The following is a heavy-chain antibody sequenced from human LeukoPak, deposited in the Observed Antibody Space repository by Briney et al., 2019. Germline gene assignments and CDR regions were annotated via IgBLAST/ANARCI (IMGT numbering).Heavy chain of an antibody. J-gene: IGHJ5*02. CDR2: IIPILGTA. Sequence: SVKVSCKASGGTFSSYAISWVRQAPGQGLEWMGGIIPILGTANYAQKFQGRVTITADKSTSTAYMELSSLRSEDTAVYYCARGCSGGSYLLWFDPWGQGTLVTVSS. CDR1: GGTFSSYA. D-gene: IGHD2-15*01. V-gene: IGHV1-69*10. CDR3: ARGCSGGSYLLWFDP.